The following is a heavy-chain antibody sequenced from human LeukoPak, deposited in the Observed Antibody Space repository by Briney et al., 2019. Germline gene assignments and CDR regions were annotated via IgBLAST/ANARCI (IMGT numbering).Heavy chain of an antibody. J-gene: IGHJ4*02. D-gene: IGHD3-9*01. CDR2: IYYSGST. CDR1: GGSIISSSYC. CDR3: ARGPTTVYDSLTGYYYFDD. V-gene: IGHV4-39*01. Sequence: PSETLSLTCTVSGGSIISSSYCWGWIRQPPGKGLEWIGNIYYSGSTYYNPPLKSRVTISVDTSKNQFSLKLTSVTAADTAVYYCARGPTTVYDSLTGYYYFDDWGQGTLVTVSS.